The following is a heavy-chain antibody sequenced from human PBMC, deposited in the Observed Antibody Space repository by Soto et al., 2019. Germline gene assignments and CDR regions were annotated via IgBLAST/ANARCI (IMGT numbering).Heavy chain of an antibody. CDR2: IYHGDSDT. CDR1: GYSCTSYC. CDR3: ARHAESEGDGMDV. V-gene: IGHV5-51*01. J-gene: IGHJ6*02. Sequence: GEYLKISCTGSGYSCTSYCIGWVRQMPVKGLECLGLIYHGDSDTRYSPSFQGQVTISADKSISTAYLQWSSLKASDTAMYYCARHAESEGDGMDVWGQGTTLTVSS.